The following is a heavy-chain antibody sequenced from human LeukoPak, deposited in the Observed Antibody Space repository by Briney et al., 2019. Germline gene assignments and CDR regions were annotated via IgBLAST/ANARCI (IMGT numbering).Heavy chain of an antibody. V-gene: IGHV1-69*04. Sequence: ASVKVSCKASGGTFSSYAISWVRQAPGQGLEWMGRIIPILGIANYAQKFQGRLTITADKSTSTAYMELSSLRSEDTAVYYCARDQGGYPPLIAYWGQGTLVTVSS. CDR1: GGTFSSYA. D-gene: IGHD5-12*01. CDR3: ARDQGGYPPLIAY. J-gene: IGHJ4*02. CDR2: IIPILGIA.